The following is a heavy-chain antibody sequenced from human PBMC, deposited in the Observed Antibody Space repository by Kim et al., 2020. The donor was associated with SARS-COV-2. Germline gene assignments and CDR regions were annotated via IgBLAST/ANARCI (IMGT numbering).Heavy chain of an antibody. CDR1: GFTFGNAW. V-gene: IGHV3-15*01. CDR3: TTEPSTTYYDILTGYYLLDY. CDR2: IKSKTDGGTT. J-gene: IGHJ4*02. D-gene: IGHD3-9*01. Sequence: GGSLRLSCAASGFTFGNAWRGWVGQAPGKGLEWVGRIKSKTDGGTTDYAAPVKGRFTISRDDSKNTLYLQMNSLKTEDTAVYYCTTEPSTTYYDILTGYYLLDYWGQGTLVTVSS.